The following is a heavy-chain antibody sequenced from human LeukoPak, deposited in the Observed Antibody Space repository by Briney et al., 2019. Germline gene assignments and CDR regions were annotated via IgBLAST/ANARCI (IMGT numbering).Heavy chain of an antibody. V-gene: IGHV1-69*13. CDR2: IIPIFGTA. Sequence: SVKVSCKASSYTFTNYAFTWVRQVPGQGLEWMGGIIPIFGTANYAQKFQGRVTITADESTSTAYMELSSLRSEDTAVYYCARARQWLAPDFDYWGQGTLVTVSS. CDR1: SYTFTNYA. CDR3: ARARQWLAPDFDY. D-gene: IGHD6-19*01. J-gene: IGHJ4*02.